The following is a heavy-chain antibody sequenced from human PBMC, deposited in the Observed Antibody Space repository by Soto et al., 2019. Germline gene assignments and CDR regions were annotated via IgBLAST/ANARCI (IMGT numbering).Heavy chain of an antibody. CDR3: AKSDDYYYGMDV. CDR1: GFTFSSYG. D-gene: IGHD2-21*02. Sequence: ESGGGVVQPGRSLRLSCAASGFTFSSYGMHWVRQAPGKGLEWVAVISYDGSHKYHADSVKGRFTISRDNSKNTLYLQMNSLRVEDTAVYYCAKSDDYYYGMDVWGQGTTVTVSS. J-gene: IGHJ6*02. V-gene: IGHV3-30*18. CDR2: ISYDGSHK.